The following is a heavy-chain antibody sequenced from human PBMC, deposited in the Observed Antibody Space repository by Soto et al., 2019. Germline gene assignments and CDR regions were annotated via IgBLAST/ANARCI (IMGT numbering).Heavy chain of an antibody. CDR2: IIPIFGTV. D-gene: IGHD2-2*01. J-gene: IGHJ6*02. CDR3: ARESSTRGNCGMDV. Sequence: SVKVSCKASGGTFSSYAISWVRQAPGQGLEWMGGIIPIFGTVIYAKKFQGRVTITADESTSTVYMELSSLRSVDTAVYYCARESSTRGNCGMDVWGQGTTVTVSS. CDR1: GGTFSSYA. V-gene: IGHV1-69*13.